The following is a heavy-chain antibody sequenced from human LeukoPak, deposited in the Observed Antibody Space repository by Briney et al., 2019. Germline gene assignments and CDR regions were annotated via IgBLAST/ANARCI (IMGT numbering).Heavy chain of an antibody. CDR2: TYYRSKWSN. J-gene: IGHJ6*02. CDR1: GDSVASNSAA. CDR3: ARNRAYAMDV. Sequence: SQTLSLTCAISGDSVASNSAAWHWIRQSPSRGLEWLGRTYYRSKWSNDYAISVKSRITFNPDTSKNQFSLQLNSVTPEDTAVYYCARNRAYAMDVWGLGTTVTVSS. D-gene: IGHD2-2*01. V-gene: IGHV6-1*01.